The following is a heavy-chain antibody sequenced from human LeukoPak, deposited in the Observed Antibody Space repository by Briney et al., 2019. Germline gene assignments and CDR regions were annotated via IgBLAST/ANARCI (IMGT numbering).Heavy chain of an antibody. CDR2: IYYSGST. V-gene: IGHV4-39*07. J-gene: IGHJ4*02. CDR3: ARDSSSWPDY. Sequence: PSETLSLTCTVSGGSSSSSSYYWGWIRQPPGKGLEWIGSIYYSGSTYYNLSLKSRVTISVDTSKNQFSLKLSSVTAADTAVYYCARDSSSWPDYWGQGTLVTVSS. CDR1: GGSSSSSSYY. D-gene: IGHD6-13*01.